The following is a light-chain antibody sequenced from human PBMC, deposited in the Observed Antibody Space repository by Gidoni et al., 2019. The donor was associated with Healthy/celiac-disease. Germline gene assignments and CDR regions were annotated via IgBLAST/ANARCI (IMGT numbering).Light chain of an antibody. CDR3: QAWDSSTRV. Sequence: SYELTQPPSVSVSPGQTASITCYGDKLGDKYACWYQQKPGQSPVRVIYQDSKRPSVIPERFSGSNSGNTATLTISGTQAMDEADYYCQAWDSSTRVFGTGTKVTVL. J-gene: IGLJ1*01. CDR1: KLGDKY. CDR2: QDS. V-gene: IGLV3-1*01.